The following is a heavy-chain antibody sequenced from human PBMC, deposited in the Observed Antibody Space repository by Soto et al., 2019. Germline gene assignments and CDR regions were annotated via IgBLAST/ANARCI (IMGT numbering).Heavy chain of an antibody. D-gene: IGHD3-10*01. CDR2: SSGSGGST. Sequence: GGSLRLYCAPSGYTFSSYAMSWDRQAPGQALGWVSASSGSGGSTYYADCVKGWFTISRDNSKNTQYLQMNSLRAEDTAVYYCAKYRNYGSGSYIGAFDYWGKGTLVTVSS. V-gene: IGHV3-23*01. CDR3: AKYRNYGSGSYIGAFDY. CDR1: GYTFSSYA. J-gene: IGHJ4*02.